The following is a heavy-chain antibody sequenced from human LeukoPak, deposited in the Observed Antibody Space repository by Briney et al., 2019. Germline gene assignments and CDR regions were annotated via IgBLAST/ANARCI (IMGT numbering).Heavy chain of an antibody. J-gene: IGHJ4*02. D-gene: IGHD1-7*01. CDR1: GFTFSSYA. V-gene: IGHV3-23*01. Sequence: GGSLRLSCAASGFTFSSYAMSWVRQAPGKGLEWVSAISGSGGSTYYADSVKGRFTISRDNSKNTLYLQMNSLRAEDTAVYYCARVRNNRNWNYGYWGQGTLVTVSS. CDR3: ARVRNNRNWNYGY. CDR2: ISGSGGST.